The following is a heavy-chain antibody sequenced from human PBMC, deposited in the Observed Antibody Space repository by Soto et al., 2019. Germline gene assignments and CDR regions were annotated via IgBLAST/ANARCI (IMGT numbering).Heavy chain of an antibody. CDR1: GYTFTSYG. Sequence: VASVKVSCKASGYTFTSYGISWVRQAPGQGLEWMGWISAYNGNTNYAQKLQGRVTMTTDTSTSTAYMELRSLRSDDTAVYYCARAFRGVVLMVYADIDYWGQGTLVTVSS. D-gene: IGHD2-8*01. CDR2: ISAYNGNT. J-gene: IGHJ4*02. CDR3: ARAFRGVVLMVYADIDY. V-gene: IGHV1-18*01.